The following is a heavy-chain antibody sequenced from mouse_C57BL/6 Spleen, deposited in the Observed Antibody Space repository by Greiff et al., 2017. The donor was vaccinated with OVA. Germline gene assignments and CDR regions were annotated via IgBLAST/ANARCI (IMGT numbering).Heavy chain of an antibody. Sequence: VQLQQSGAELVRPGASVKLSCTASGFNIKDDYMHWVKQRPEQGLEWIGWIDPENGDTEYASKFQGKATITADTSSNTAYLQLSSLTSEDTAVYYCTTGGNTYWGQGTTLTVSS. CDR3: TTGGNTY. J-gene: IGHJ2*01. CDR2: IDPENGDT. CDR1: GFNIKDDY. D-gene: IGHD2-1*01. V-gene: IGHV14-4*01.